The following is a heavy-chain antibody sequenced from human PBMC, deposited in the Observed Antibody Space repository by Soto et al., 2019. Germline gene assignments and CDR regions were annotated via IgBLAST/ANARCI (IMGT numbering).Heavy chain of an antibody. Sequence: PSETLSLTCTVSGGPISSYYWSWIRQPPGKGLEWIGYIYYSGSTNYNPSLKSRVTISVDTSKNQFSLKLSSVTAADTAVYYCAGQDSYYYYGMDVWGQGTTVTVSS. J-gene: IGHJ6*02. CDR2: IYYSGST. CDR1: GGPISSYY. CDR3: AGQDSYYYYGMDV. V-gene: IGHV4-59*01. D-gene: IGHD2-15*01.